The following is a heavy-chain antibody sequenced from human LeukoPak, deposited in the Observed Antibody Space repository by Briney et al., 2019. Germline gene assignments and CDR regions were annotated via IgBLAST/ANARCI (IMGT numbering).Heavy chain of an antibody. J-gene: IGHJ5*02. CDR2: ISGSSSYI. CDR3: ATDAGHWFDP. V-gene: IGHV3-21*01. Sequence: GGSLRLSRAASGFTFSSYSMNWVRQAPGKGLEWVSAISGSSSYIYYADSVKGRFTISRDNAKNSLYLQMNSLRAEDTAVYYCATDAGHWFDPWGQGTLVTVSS. CDR1: GFTFSSYS.